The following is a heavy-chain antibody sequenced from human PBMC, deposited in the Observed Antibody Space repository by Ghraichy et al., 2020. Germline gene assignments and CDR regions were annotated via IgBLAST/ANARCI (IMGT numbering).Heavy chain of an antibody. V-gene: IGHV3-33*01. J-gene: IGHJ4*02. CDR2: IWYDGTNE. Sequence: GGSLTLSCSASGFTFTTYGMHWVRQAPGKGLEWVANIWYDGTNEYYAGSVKGRFTISRDNSKNTLYLQMNSLRAEDTAVYFCARDQGSSWSFFDYWGQGILVTVSS. CDR1: GFTFTTYG. D-gene: IGHD6-13*01. CDR3: ARDQGSSWSFFDY.